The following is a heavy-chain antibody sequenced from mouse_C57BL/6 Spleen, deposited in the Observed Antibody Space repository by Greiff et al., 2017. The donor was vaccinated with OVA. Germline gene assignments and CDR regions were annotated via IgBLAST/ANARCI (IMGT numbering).Heavy chain of an antibody. D-gene: IGHD1-1*01. CDR3: AIYGTSFAY. CDR2: IDPSDSYT. V-gene: IGHV1-69*01. CDR1: GYTFTSYW. Sequence: VQLQQPGAELVMPGASVKLSSKASGYTFTSYWMHWVKQRPGQGLEWIGEIDPSDSYTNYNQKFKGKSTLTVDKSSSTAYMQLSSLTSEDSAVYYCAIYGTSFAYWGQGTLVTVSA. J-gene: IGHJ3*01.